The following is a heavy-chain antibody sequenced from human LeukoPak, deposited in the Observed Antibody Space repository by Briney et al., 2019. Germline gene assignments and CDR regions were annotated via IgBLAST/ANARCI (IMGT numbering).Heavy chain of an antibody. CDR1: GGSITGYY. CDR3: ARGLGGH. Sequence: PSETLSLTCTVSGGSITGYYWSWIRQPPGKGLEWIGYIHYSGSANYNPSLKSRVTISVDTSKNQFSLKLSSVTAADTAVYYCARGLGGHWGQGTLVTVSS. V-gene: IGHV4-59*12. J-gene: IGHJ4*02. CDR2: IHYSGSA.